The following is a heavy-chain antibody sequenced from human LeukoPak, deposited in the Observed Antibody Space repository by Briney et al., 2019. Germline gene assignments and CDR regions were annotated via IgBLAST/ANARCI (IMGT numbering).Heavy chain of an antibody. Sequence: PGGSLRLSCAASGFTFSSYSMNWVRQAPGKGLEWVSSISSSSSYIYYADSVKGRFTISRDNAKNSLYLQMNSLRAEDTAVYYCARGSGYYDSSCYYYWGQGTLVTVSS. CDR3: ARGSGYYDSSCYYY. CDR2: ISSSSSYI. J-gene: IGHJ4*02. CDR1: GFTFSSYS. V-gene: IGHV3-21*01. D-gene: IGHD3-22*01.